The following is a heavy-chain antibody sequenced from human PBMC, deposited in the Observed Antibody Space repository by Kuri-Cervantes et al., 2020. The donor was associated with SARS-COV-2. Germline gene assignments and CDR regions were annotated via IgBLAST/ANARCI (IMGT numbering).Heavy chain of an antibody. V-gene: IGHV4-59*08. CDR1: GGSISSYY. D-gene: IGHD1-20*01. CDR3: AKYNWNYHYYGMDV. Sequence: SETLSLTCTVSGGSISSYYLSWIRQPPGKGLEWIGYIYYSGSTNYNPSLKSRVTISVDTSKNQFSLKLSSVTAADTAVYYCAKYNWNYHYYGMDVWGQGTTVTVSS. CDR2: IYYSGST. J-gene: IGHJ6*02.